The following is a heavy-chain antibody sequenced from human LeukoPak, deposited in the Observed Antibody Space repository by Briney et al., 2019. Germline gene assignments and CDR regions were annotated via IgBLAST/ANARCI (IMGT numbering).Heavy chain of an antibody. D-gene: IGHD6-13*01. Sequence: GGSLRLSCAASGFTFSSYAMHWVRQAPGKGLEWVAVISYDGSNKYYADSVKGRFTISRDNSKNTLYLQMNSLRAEDTAVYYCARDPRLYIAAAGHYYYGMDVWGQGTTVTVSS. CDR2: ISYDGSNK. CDR1: GFTFSSYA. V-gene: IGHV3-30*04. CDR3: ARDPRLYIAAAGHYYYGMDV. J-gene: IGHJ6*02.